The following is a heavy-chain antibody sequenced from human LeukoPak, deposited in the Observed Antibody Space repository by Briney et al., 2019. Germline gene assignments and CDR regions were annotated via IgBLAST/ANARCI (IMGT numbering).Heavy chain of an antibody. Sequence: SETLSLTCTVSGVSLSSYYWTWIRQPAGEGLEWIGRISTSGSTSYNPSLMSRVTMSVDTSKNQFSLKLSSVTAADTAVYYCARDTNFYGMAVWGQGTTVTVSS. D-gene: IGHD3-3*01. CDR3: ARDTNFYGMAV. V-gene: IGHV4-4*07. J-gene: IGHJ6*02. CDR2: ISTSGST. CDR1: GVSLSSYY.